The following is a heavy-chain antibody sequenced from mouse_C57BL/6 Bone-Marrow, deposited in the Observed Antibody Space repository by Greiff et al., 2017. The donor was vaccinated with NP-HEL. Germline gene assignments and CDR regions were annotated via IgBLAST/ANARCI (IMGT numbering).Heavy chain of an antibody. CDR1: GFTFSNYW. J-gene: IGHJ2*01. Sequence: EVKLEESGGGLVQPGGSMKLSCVASGFTFSNYWMNWVRQSPEKGLEWVAQIRLKSDNYATHYAESVKGRFTISRDDSKSSVYLQMNNLRAEDTGIYYCTGERPYYGNLYYFDYWGQGTTLTVSS. D-gene: IGHD2-1*01. V-gene: IGHV6-3*01. CDR3: TGERPYYGNLYYFDY. CDR2: IRLKSDNYAT.